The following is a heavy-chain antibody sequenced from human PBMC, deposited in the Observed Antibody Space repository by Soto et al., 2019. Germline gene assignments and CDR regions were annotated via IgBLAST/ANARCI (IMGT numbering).Heavy chain of an antibody. CDR1: GFTFSSYG. CDR2: IWYDGSNK. Sequence: PGGSLRLSCAASGFTFSSYGMHWVRQAPGKGLEWVAVIWYDGSNKYYADSVKGRFTISRDNSKNTLYLQMNSLRAEDTAVYYCARDRNNWNYEPGSLFDYWGQGT. D-gene: IGHD1-7*01. V-gene: IGHV3-33*01. J-gene: IGHJ4*02. CDR3: ARDRNNWNYEPGSLFDY.